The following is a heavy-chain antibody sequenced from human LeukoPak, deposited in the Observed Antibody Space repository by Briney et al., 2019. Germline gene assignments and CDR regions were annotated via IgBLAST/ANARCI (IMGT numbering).Heavy chain of an antibody. D-gene: IGHD2-15*01. Sequence: GGSLRLSGAASGFTFSNYAMSWVRQAPGNGLEWVSAISGSGGSTYYTDSGKGRFTISRDNSKNTLYLQMNSLRAEDTAVYYCAKDLQGGYCSGGSCYSWYYRGQGALVTVSS. V-gene: IGHV3-23*01. CDR1: GFTFSNYA. CDR3: AKDLQGGYCSGGSCYSWYY. CDR2: ISGSGGST. J-gene: IGHJ4*02.